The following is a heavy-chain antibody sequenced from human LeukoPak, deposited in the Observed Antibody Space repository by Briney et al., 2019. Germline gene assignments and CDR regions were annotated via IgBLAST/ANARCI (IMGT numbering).Heavy chain of an antibody. CDR1: GFTFKSYS. Sequence: PGGSLRLSCAASGFTFKSYSMNWVRQAPGKGPEWISYISSISRVIYYADSVKGRFTISRDSSKNTLYLQMNSLRAEDTAVYYCARDYRTGSYPSPLDIWGQGTMVTVSS. CDR3: ARDYRTGSYPSPLDI. V-gene: IGHV3-48*01. J-gene: IGHJ3*02. CDR2: ISSISRVI. D-gene: IGHD3-10*01.